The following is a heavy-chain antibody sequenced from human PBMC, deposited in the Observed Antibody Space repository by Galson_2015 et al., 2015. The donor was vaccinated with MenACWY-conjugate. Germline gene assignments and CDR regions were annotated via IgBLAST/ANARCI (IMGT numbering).Heavy chain of an antibody. J-gene: IGHJ6*03. CDR1: GFTFTGYE. CDR3: ARVVTWIHQYFYYMDV. Sequence: SLRLSCAASGFTFTGYEFNWVRQAPGKGLEWLSYISKSGSPIYYADSVKGRFTISRDNMKKSLFLEMNSLRAGDTGVYYCARVVTWIHQYFYYMDVWGKGTTVTVSS. D-gene: IGHD5-18*01. CDR2: ISKSGSPI. V-gene: IGHV3-48*03.